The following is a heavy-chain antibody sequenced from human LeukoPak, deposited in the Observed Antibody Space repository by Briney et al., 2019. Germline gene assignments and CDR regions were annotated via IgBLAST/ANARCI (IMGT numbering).Heavy chain of an antibody. Sequence: SVKVSCKASGGTFSSYAISWVRQAPGRGLEWMGGIIPIFGTANYAQKFQGRVTITTDESTSTAYMELSSLRSEDTAVYYCARDNYYDSSGYLDYWGQGTLVTVSS. D-gene: IGHD3-22*01. CDR1: GGTFSSYA. CDR2: IIPIFGTA. CDR3: ARDNYYDSSGYLDY. J-gene: IGHJ4*02. V-gene: IGHV1-69*05.